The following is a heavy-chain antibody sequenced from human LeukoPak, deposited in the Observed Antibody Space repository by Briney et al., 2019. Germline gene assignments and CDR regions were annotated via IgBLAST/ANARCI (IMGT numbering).Heavy chain of an antibody. Sequence: PSETLSLTCTVSGGSISSGDYYWSWIRQPPGKGPEWIGYIYYSGSTYYNPSLKSRVTISVDTSKNQFSLKLSSVTAADTAVYYCAGTTVVDDAFDIWGQGTMVTVSS. CDR2: IYYSGST. V-gene: IGHV4-30-4*01. CDR3: AGTTVVDDAFDI. CDR1: GGSISSGDYY. D-gene: IGHD4-23*01. J-gene: IGHJ3*02.